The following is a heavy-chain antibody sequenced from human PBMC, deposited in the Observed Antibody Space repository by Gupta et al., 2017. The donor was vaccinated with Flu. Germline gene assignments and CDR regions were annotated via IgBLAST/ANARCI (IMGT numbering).Heavy chain of an antibody. CDR2: ISYDGRSK. CDR1: G. D-gene: IGHD6-6*01. CDR3: AKDLEASFNYYYYMDV. Sequence: GMDWVRQAPGKGVEWVAVISYDGRSKYYADSVKGRFTISRDNSKNTVYLQMNSLRAEDTAVYYCAKDLEASFNYYYYMDVWGKGTTGTVSS. J-gene: IGHJ6*03. V-gene: IGHV3-30*18.